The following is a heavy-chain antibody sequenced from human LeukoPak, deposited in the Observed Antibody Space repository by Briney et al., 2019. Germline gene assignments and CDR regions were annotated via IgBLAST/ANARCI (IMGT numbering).Heavy chain of an antibody. V-gene: IGHV3-21*01. CDR1: GFTFSSYS. Sequence: GRSLRLSCAASGFTFSSYSMNWVRQAPGKGLEWVSSISSSSSYIYYADSVKGRFTISRDNAKNSLYLQMNSLRAEDTAVYYCASGSPDAFDIWGQGTMVTVSS. CDR3: ASGSPDAFDI. CDR2: ISSSSSYI. J-gene: IGHJ3*02. D-gene: IGHD3-10*01.